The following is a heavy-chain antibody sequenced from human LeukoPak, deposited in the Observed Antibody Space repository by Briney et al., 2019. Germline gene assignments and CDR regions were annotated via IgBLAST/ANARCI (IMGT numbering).Heavy chain of an antibody. CDR1: GYMFIAYG. V-gene: IGHV1-18*01. D-gene: IGHD2-15*01. CDR3: ARDDCSGGSCSGGHYLDY. Sequence: ASVKVSCKASGYMFIAYGFAWVRQAPGQGLEWLGWIGAKNGYTWYAQKFQDRITMTTDTSTTTAYMELRSLTSDDTAVYYCARDDCSGGSCSGGHYLDYRGQGSLVTVSS. J-gene: IGHJ4*02. CDR2: IGAKNGYT.